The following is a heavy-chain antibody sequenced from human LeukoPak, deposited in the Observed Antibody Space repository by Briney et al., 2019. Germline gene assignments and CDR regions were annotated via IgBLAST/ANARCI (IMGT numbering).Heavy chain of an antibody. V-gene: IGHV3-23*01. J-gene: IGHJ5*02. CDR3: AKHCSGYCNTASEKRFDP. CDR2: IGSNSVPT. CDR1: GFTFSSYA. D-gene: IGHD2-2*03. Sequence: GSLRLSCAASGFTFSSYAMSWVRQAPGKGLEWVSGIGSNSVPTVYADSVKGRFTISRDNSKSMLYLQMDSLRVEDTAVYYCAKHCSGYCNTASEKRFDPWGQGTLVTVSS.